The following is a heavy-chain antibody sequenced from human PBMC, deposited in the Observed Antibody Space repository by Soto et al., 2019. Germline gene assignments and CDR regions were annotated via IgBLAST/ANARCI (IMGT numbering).Heavy chain of an antibody. CDR2: IYHSGST. Sequence: QVQLQESGPGLVKPSGTLSLTCAVSGGSISSSNWWSWVRQPPGKGLEWIGEIYHSGSTNYNPSLMRRVTTSVDKYKTQSPLKLSAVPAADTAVYSCARSYCGGYYYGMVVWGQGNTVDVSS. CDR3: ARSYCGGYYYGMVV. D-gene: IGHD2-21*01. CDR1: GGSISSSNW. V-gene: IGHV4-4*02. J-gene: IGHJ6*02.